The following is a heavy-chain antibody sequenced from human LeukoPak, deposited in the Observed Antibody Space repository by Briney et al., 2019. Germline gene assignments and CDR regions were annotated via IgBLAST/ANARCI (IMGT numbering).Heavy chain of an antibody. CDR1: GFTFDDYA. V-gene: IGHV3-9*01. CDR3: ARRDCDSIKCRGSNWFDP. Sequence: GGSLRLSCAASGFTFDDYAMHWVRQAPGKGLEWVSGISWNSGSIGYADSVKGRFTISRDNAKNSLYLQMNSLRAEDTAVYYCARRDCDSIKCRGSNWFDPWGQGTLVSVSS. J-gene: IGHJ5*02. D-gene: IGHD3-22*01. CDR2: ISWNSGSI.